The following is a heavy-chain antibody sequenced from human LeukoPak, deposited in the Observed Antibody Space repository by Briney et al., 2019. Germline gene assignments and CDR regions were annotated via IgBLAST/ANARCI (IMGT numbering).Heavy chain of an antibody. CDR3: ARSYSSSSAFDI. D-gene: IGHD6-6*01. Sequence: ASVKVSCKASGYTFTSYAMHWVRQAPGQRLEWMGWINAGNGNTKYSQKFQGRVTITRDTSASTAYMELSSLRSEDTAVYYCARSYSSSSAFDIWGQGTMVTVSS. J-gene: IGHJ3*02. V-gene: IGHV1-3*01. CDR2: INAGNGNT. CDR1: GYTFTSYA.